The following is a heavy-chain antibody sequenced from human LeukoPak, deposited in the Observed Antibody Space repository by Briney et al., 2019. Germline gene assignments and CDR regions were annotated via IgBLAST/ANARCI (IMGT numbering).Heavy chain of an antibody. J-gene: IGHJ4*02. D-gene: IGHD2-15*01. CDR1: GFTFSSYE. CDR3: ASLSILGYCSGGSCYSENYFDY. Sequence: GGSLRLSCAASGFTFSSYEMNWVRQAPGKGLEWVSYISSSGSTIYYADSVKGRFTISRDNAKNSLYLQMNSLRAEDTAVYYCASLSILGYCSGGSCYSENYFDYWGQGTLVTVSP. V-gene: IGHV3-48*03. CDR2: ISSSGSTI.